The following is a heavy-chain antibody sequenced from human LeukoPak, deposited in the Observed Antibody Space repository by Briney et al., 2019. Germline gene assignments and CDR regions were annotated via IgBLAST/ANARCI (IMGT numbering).Heavy chain of an antibody. CDR3: VNLYSSNY. CDR2: ISGGGGST. V-gene: IGHV3-23*01. Sequence: GGSLRLSCAASGFPLSSYAMSWVRQAPGRGLEWVSGISGGGGSTFNADSVKGRFTISRDNSKNTLYLQMNSLRAEDTAVYYCVNLYSSNYWGQGTLVTVSS. D-gene: IGHD6-19*01. J-gene: IGHJ4*02. CDR1: GFPLSSYA.